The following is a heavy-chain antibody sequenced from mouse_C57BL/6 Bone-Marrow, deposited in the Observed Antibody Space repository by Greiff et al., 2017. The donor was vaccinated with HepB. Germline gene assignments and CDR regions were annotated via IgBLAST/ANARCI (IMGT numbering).Heavy chain of an antibody. Sequence: EVQVVESGGGLVKPGGSLKLSCAASGFTFSSYAMSWVRQTPEKRLEWVATISDGGSYTYYPDNVKGRFTISRDNAKNNLYLQMSHLKSEDTAMYYCARENYGRGAYWGQGTRVTVYA. CDR3: ARENYGRGAY. V-gene: IGHV5-4*01. CDR2: ISDGGSYT. D-gene: IGHD1-1*01. CDR1: GFTFSSYA. J-gene: IGHJ3*01.